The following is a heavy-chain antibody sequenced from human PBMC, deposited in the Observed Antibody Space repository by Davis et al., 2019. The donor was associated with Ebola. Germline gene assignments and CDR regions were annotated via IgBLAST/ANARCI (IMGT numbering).Heavy chain of an antibody. Sequence: MPSETLSLTCTVSGGSISSGDYYWSWIRQPPGKGLEWIGYIYYSGSTNYNPSLKSRVTISVDTSKNQFSLKLSSVTAADTAVYYCAGSGYSSGEIDYWGQGTLVTVSS. CDR3: AGSGYSSGEIDY. CDR2: IYYSGST. V-gene: IGHV4-61*08. J-gene: IGHJ4*02. D-gene: IGHD6-19*01. CDR1: GGSISSGDYY.